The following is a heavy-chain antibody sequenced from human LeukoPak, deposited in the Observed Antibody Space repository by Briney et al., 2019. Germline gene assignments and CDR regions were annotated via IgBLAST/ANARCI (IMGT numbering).Heavy chain of an antibody. D-gene: IGHD3-22*01. J-gene: IGHJ4*02. Sequence: SQTLSLTCTVSGGPITSGDYYCSWIRQPPGKGLEWIGYIYYSGSAYYNPSLKSRVTISLDTSKNQFSLRLSSVTAADTAVYYCATKSGYYYNFDYWGQGNLVTVSS. CDR1: GGPITSGDYY. CDR2: IYYSGSA. V-gene: IGHV4-30-4*08. CDR3: ATKSGYYYNFDY.